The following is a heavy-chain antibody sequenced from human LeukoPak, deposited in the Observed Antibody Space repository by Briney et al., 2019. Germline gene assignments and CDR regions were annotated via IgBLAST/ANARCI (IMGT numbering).Heavy chain of an antibody. CDR1: GGTFSSYA. Sequence: ASVKVSCKASGGTFSSYAISWVRQAPGQGLEWMGGIIPIFGTANYAQKFQGRVMITADESTSTAYMELSSLRSEDTAVYYCASEGSTSCDVWGKGTTVTVSS. J-gene: IGHJ6*04. D-gene: IGHD2-2*01. V-gene: IGHV1-69*13. CDR2: IIPIFGTA. CDR3: ASEGSTSCDV.